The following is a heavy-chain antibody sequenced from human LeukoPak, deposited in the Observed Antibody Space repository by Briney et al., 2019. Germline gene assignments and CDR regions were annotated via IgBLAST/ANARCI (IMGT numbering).Heavy chain of an antibody. CDR1: GGTFSSYA. D-gene: IGHD6-19*01. Sequence: SVKVSCKASGGTFSSYAISWVRQAPGQGLEWMGRIIPILGIANYAQKFQGRVAITADKSTSTAYMELSSLRSEDTAVYYCASVLSGIAVAGSFDPRGQGTLVTVSS. CDR3: ASVLSGIAVAGSFDP. V-gene: IGHV1-69*04. CDR2: IIPILGIA. J-gene: IGHJ5*02.